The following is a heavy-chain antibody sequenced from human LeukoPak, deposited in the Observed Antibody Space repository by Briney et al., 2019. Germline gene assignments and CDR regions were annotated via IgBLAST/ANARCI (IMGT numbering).Heavy chain of an antibody. J-gene: IGHJ4*02. CDR3: AKGRTAVAAPDY. CDR1: GLTFGNYG. V-gene: IGHV3-30*18. CDR2: ISYDGSNK. Sequence: GGSLRLSCVASGLTFGNYGMHWVRQAPGKGLEWVAVISYDGSNKYHVDSVKGRFTISRDNSKNTLYLQMNSLKSDDTAVYYCAKGRTAVAAPDYWGQGTLVTVSS. D-gene: IGHD6-19*01.